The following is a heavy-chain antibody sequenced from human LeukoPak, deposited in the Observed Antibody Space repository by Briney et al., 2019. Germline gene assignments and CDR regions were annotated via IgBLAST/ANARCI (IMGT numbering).Heavy chain of an antibody. CDR1: GGSFSGYY. CDR3: ARVGGPLRYFDWLSQGSYYYGMDV. J-gene: IGHJ6*02. CDR2: INHSGST. Sequence: PSETLSLTCAVYGGSFSGYYWSWIRQPPGKGLEWIGEINHSGSTNYNPSLKSRVTISVDTSKNQFSLKLSSVTAADTAVYYCARVGGPLRYFDWLSQGSYYYGMDVWGQGTTVTVSS. D-gene: IGHD3-9*01. V-gene: IGHV4-34*01.